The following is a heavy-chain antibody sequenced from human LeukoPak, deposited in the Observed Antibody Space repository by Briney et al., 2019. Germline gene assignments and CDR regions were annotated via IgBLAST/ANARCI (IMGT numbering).Heavy chain of an antibody. V-gene: IGHV4-34*01. CDR1: GGSFSGYY. D-gene: IGHD6-19*01. CDR3: ARGKWAVAAPFDY. CDR2: INHSGST. J-gene: IGHJ4*02. Sequence: SETLSLTCAVYGGSFSGYYWSWIRQPPGKGLEWIGEINHSGSTNYNPSLKSRVTISVVTSKNQFSLKLSSVTAADTAVYYRARGKWAVAAPFDYWGQGTLVTVSS.